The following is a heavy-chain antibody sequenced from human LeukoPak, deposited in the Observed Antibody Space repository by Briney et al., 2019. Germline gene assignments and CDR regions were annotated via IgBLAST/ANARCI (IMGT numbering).Heavy chain of an antibody. D-gene: IGHD3-10*01. CDR2: IYHSGST. Sequence: SGTLSLTCAVSGGSISSSNWWSWVRQPPGKGLEWIGEIYHSGSTNYKPSLKSRVTISVDTSKNQFSLKVKSVTAADTAVYYCARLPLGAFGEVLNFDSWGQGILVTVSS. J-gene: IGHJ4*02. V-gene: IGHV4-4*02. CDR1: GGSISSSNW. CDR3: ARLPLGAFGEVLNFDS.